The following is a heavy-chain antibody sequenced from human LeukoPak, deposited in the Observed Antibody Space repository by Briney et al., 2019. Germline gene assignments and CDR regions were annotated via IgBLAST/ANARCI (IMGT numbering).Heavy chain of an antibody. V-gene: IGHV3-30*02. J-gene: IGHJ3*02. CDR2: IRYDGSNK. Sequence: GGSLRLSCAASGFTFSSYGMHWVRQAPGKGLEWVAFIRYDGSNKYYADWVKGRFTISRDNSKHTLYPPMHSLSAEHTAVYYCATYPSIAARRRALHIWGQATMVTVSS. CDR3: ATYPSIAARRRALHI. D-gene: IGHD6-6*01. CDR1: GFTFSSYG.